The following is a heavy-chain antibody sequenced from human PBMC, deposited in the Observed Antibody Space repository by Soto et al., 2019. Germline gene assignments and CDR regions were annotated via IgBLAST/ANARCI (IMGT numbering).Heavy chain of an antibody. Sequence: KTSETLSLTCTVSGASISSGGYYWTWIRQYPGKGLEWIGYVYYGGNTNFNPSLRSRVAMSVDRSKNQFSLDLKSVTVADTAVYYCARDRSGSRYLYHLWGPGTLVTVSS. D-gene: IGHD1-26*01. CDR1: GASISSGGYY. V-gene: IGHV4-31*03. J-gene: IGHJ5*02. CDR2: VYYGGNT. CDR3: ARDRSGSRYLYHL.